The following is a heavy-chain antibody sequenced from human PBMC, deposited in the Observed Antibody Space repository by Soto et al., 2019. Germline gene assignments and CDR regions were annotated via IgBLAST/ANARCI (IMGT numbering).Heavy chain of an antibody. Sequence: QVQLVQSGAEVKKPGSSVKLSCKASGDSFNTFAVTWVRQAPGQGLEWMGGIIPNFDTPNYAQKFQGRVTIIADKSTSPPYMELSSLRSEDTAVYYCARPYYDSSGYYLWYFDYWGQGTLVTVSS. CDR3: ARPYYDSSGYYLWYFDY. V-gene: IGHV1-69*06. CDR1: GDSFNTFA. J-gene: IGHJ4*02. D-gene: IGHD3-22*01. CDR2: IIPNFDTP.